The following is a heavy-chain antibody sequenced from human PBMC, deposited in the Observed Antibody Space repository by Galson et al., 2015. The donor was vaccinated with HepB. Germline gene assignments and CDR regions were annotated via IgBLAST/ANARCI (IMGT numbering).Heavy chain of an antibody. CDR2: INPSGGST. CDR3: ARVGGDYYFDY. J-gene: IGHJ4*02. Sequence: SVKVSCKASGYTFTSYYMHWVRQAPGQGLEWMGIINPSGGSTSYAQRFQGRVTMTRDTSTSTVYMELSSLRSEDTAVYYCARVGGDYYFDYWGQGTLVTVSS. CDR1: GYTFTSYY. V-gene: IGHV1-46*01. D-gene: IGHD2-21*02.